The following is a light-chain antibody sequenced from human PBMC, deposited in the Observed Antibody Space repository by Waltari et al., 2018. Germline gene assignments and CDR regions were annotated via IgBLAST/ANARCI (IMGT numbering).Light chain of an antibody. CDR2: SNN. CDR3: AAWDDSLNAVV. Sequence: QSVLTQPPSASGTPGQRVPIPCSGSSPNLGSNTVNWYQQLPGTAPKLLIYSNNQRPSGVPDRCSGSKSGTSASLAISGLQSEDEADYYCAAWDDSLNAVVFGGGTKLTVL. V-gene: IGLV1-44*01. J-gene: IGLJ2*01. CDR1: SPNLGSNT.